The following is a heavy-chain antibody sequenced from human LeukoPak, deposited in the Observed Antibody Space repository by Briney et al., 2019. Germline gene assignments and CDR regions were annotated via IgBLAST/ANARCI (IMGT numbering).Heavy chain of an antibody. CDR2: INHSGST. CDR1: GGSFSGYY. CDR3: ARGQQLEAYFDY. V-gene: IGHV4-34*01. D-gene: IGHD6-13*01. J-gene: IGHJ4*02. Sequence: SETLSLTCAVYGGSFSGYYWSWIRQPPGKGLEWIGEINHSGSTNYNPSLKSRVTISVDTSKNQLSLKLSSVTAADTAVYYCARGQQLEAYFDYWGQGTLVTVSS.